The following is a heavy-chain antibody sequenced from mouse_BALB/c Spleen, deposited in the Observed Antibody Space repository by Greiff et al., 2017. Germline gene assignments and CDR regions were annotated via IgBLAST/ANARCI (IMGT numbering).Heavy chain of an antibody. CDR2: ISYSGST. J-gene: IGHJ3*01. CDR3: ASRGTLRAY. Sequence: EVQLQESGPGLVKPSQSLSLTCTVTGYSITSDYAWNWIRQFPGNKLEWMGYISYSGSTSYNPSLKSRISITRDTSKNQFFLQLNSVTTEDTATYYCASRGTLRAYWGQGTLVTVSA. V-gene: IGHV3-2*02. CDR1: GYSITSDYA.